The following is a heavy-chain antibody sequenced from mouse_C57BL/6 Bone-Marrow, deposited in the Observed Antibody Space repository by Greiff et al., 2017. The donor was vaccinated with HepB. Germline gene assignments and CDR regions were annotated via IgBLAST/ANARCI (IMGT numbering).Heavy chain of an antibody. CDR1: GFSFNTYA. CDR3: VRPHDYDDAMDY. V-gene: IGHV10-1*01. D-gene: IGHD2-4*01. J-gene: IGHJ4*01. Sequence: DVKLVESGGGLVQPKGSLKLSCAASGFSFNTYAMNWVRQAPGKGLEWVARIRSKSNNYATYYADSVKDRFTISRDDSESMLYLQMNNLKTEDTAMYYCVRPHDYDDAMDYWGQGTSVTVSS. CDR2: IRSKSNNYAT.